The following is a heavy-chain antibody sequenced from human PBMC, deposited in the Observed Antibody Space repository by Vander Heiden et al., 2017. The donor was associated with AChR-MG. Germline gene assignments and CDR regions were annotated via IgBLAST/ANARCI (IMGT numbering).Heavy chain of an antibody. V-gene: IGHV4-4*02. CDR1: GGSITSSDYW. CDR2: IYQSGSI. CDR3: ARAPALDY. Sequence: QVQLREPGPGLVKPSGTLSLSCAVSGGSITSSDYWWSWVRQSPGKGLEWIGEIYQSGSINYNPSLKSRVTISIDKSKKQFSLKLTSVTAADTAIYYCARAPALDYWGQGTLVTVSS. J-gene: IGHJ4*02.